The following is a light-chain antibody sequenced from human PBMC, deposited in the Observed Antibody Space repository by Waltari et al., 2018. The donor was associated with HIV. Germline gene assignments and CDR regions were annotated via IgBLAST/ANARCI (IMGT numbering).Light chain of an antibody. CDR3: QQYGSSPRAWT. CDR2: GAS. CDR1: QRVSSSY. V-gene: IGKV3-20*01. Sequence: IVLTQSPGTLSFSPWERATLSCRASQRVSSSYLAWYQQKPGQAPRLLIYGASSRATGIPDRFSGSGSGTDFTLTISRLEPEDFAVYYCQQYGSSPRAWTFGQGTKVEIK. J-gene: IGKJ1*01.